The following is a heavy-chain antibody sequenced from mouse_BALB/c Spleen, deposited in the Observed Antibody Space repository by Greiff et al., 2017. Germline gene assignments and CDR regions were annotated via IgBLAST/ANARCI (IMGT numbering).Heavy chain of an antibody. J-gene: IGHJ4*01. V-gene: IGHV5-12-1*01. CDR3: ARQGDGYYVYYAMDY. D-gene: IGHD2-3*01. CDR2: ISSGGGST. CDR1: GFAFSSYD. Sequence: EVKLMESGGGLVKPGGSLKLSCAASGFAFSSYDMSWVRQTPEKRLEWVAYISSGGGSTYYPDTVKGRFTISRDNAKNTLYLQMSSLKSEDTAMYYCARQGDGYYVYYAMDYWGQGTSVTVSS.